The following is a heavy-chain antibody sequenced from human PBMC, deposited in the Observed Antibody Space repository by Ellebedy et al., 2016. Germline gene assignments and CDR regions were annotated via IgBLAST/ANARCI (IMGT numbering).Heavy chain of an antibody. Sequence: GESLKISCAASGFTFSSYAMSWVRQAPGKGLEWVSVISGSGGSTYYADSVKGRFTISRDNAKNSLYLQMNSLRAEDTAVYYCARDSRDTAMDYSFDYWGQGTLVTVSS. D-gene: IGHD5-18*01. J-gene: IGHJ4*02. CDR3: ARDSRDTAMDYSFDY. V-gene: IGHV3-23*01. CDR1: GFTFSSYA. CDR2: ISGSGGST.